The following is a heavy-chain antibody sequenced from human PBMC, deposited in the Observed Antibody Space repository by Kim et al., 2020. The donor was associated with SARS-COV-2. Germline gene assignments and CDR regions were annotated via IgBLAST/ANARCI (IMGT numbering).Heavy chain of an antibody. D-gene: IGHD5-12*01. Sequence: GGSLRLSCAASGFTFSNYTMHWVRQAPGKGLEWVAVISYDGSNKYYADSVKGRFIISRDNSKNTLYLRMNSLRTEDTAVYYCARDGVEMATITNFYNWFDPWGQGTLVTVSS. V-gene: IGHV3-30*04. CDR3: ARDGVEMATITNFYNWFDP. CDR1: GFTFSNYT. J-gene: IGHJ5*02. CDR2: ISYDGSNK.